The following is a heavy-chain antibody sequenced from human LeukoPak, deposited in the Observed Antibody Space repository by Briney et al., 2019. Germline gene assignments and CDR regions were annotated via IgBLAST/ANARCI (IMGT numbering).Heavy chain of an antibody. J-gene: IGHJ4*02. CDR3: ARSLLRYSYAHFGY. D-gene: IGHD5-18*01. V-gene: IGHV3-11*01. CDR1: GFTFSDYY. Sequence: GGSLRLSCAASGFTFSDYYVSWIRQAPGKGLEWVSYISSSGSTIYYADSVKGRFTISRDNAKNSLYLQMNSLRAEDTAVYYCARSLLRYSYAHFGYWGQGTLVTVSS. CDR2: ISSSGSTI.